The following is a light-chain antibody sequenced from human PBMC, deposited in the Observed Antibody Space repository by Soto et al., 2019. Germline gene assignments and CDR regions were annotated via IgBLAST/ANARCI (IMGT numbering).Light chain of an antibody. J-gene: IGLJ3*02. V-gene: IGLV1-40*01. CDR3: QSFDSSLSGWV. Sequence: QSVLTQPPSVSAAPGQRVTISCTGSSSNIGAGYDVHWYQQLPGTAPKLLVSGDTNRPSGVPDRFSGSKSGTSASLAITGLRAEDEADYYCQSFDSSLSGWVFGGRTKLTVL. CDR1: SSNIGAGYD. CDR2: GDT.